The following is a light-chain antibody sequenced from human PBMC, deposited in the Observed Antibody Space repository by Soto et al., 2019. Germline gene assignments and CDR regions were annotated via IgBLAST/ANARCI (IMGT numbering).Light chain of an antibody. CDR1: QSVSSSY. CDR2: GAS. CDR3: QQYGSSPRVT. Sequence: EIMLTQSPGTLSLSPGERATLSCRASQSVSSSYLAWYQQKPGQAPRLLIYGASSRATGIPDRFSGSGSGTDFTLTISRLEPEDFAVYYCQQYGSSPRVTFGGGTKVEIK. J-gene: IGKJ4*01. V-gene: IGKV3-20*01.